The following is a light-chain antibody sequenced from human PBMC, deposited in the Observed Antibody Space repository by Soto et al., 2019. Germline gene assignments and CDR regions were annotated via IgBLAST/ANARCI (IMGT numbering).Light chain of an antibody. CDR3: QLRGYGPAYT. CDR2: YSS. CDR1: QSVSSY. V-gene: IGKV3-11*01. Sequence: EIVLTQSPATLSLSPGERATLSCRASQSVSSYLAWYQQKPGQAPRLLLYYSSNRATGIPARFSGSGSGTDFTLTISSREPEGFAVYYWQLRGYGPAYTFGQGTKLEIK. J-gene: IGKJ2*01.